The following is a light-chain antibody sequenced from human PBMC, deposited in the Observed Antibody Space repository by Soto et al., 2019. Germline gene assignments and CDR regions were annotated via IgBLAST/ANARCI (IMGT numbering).Light chain of an antibody. CDR1: QSVTAGY. CDR2: ETS. Sequence: EIVLTQSPGTLSLSPRERATLSCKTGQSVTAGYSAWYQQKPGQAPRLLIYETSSRTTGTPDRFSGGGSGTDFTLTISRLEPEDFAVYYCQQYGNSPTFGPGTKVDIK. CDR3: QQYGNSPT. J-gene: IGKJ1*01. V-gene: IGKV3-20*01.